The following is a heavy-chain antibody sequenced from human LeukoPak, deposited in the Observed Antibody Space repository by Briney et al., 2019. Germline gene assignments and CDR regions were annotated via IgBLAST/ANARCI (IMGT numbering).Heavy chain of an antibody. J-gene: IGHJ4*02. CDR1: GFTFSSYA. V-gene: IGHV3-30*04. CDR3: ARDQGGKLYYFDY. CDR2: ISYDGSNK. D-gene: IGHD4-23*01. Sequence: GGSLRLSCAAPGFTFSSYAMHWVRQAPGKGLEWVAVISYDGSNKYYADSVKGRFTISRDNSKNTLYLQMNSLRAEDTAVYYCARDQGGKLYYFDYWGQGTLVTVSS.